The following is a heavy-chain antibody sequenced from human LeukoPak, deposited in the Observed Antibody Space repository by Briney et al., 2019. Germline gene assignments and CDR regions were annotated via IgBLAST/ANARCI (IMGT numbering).Heavy chain of an antibody. CDR2: INPNSGGT. Sequence: ASVKVSCKASGYTFTGYYMHWVRQAPGQGLEWMGWINPNSGGTNYAQKFQGRVTMTRGTSISTAYMELSRLRSDDTAVYYCARVQAMIVVASYYFDYWGQGTLVTVSS. CDR3: ARVQAMIVVASYYFDY. CDR1: GYTFTGYY. J-gene: IGHJ4*02. V-gene: IGHV1-2*02. D-gene: IGHD3-22*01.